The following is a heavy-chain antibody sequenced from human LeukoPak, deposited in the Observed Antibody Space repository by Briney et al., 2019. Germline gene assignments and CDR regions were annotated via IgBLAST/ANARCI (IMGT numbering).Heavy chain of an antibody. Sequence: GGSLRLSCAASGFTFSSYAMHWVRQAPGKGLEWVAVISYDGSNKYYADSVKGRFTISRDNSKNTLYLQMNSLRAEDTAVYCCARDQSSTYDGMDVWGQGTTVTVSS. CDR2: ISYDGSNK. CDR1: GFTFSSYA. CDR3: ARDQSSTYDGMDV. J-gene: IGHJ6*02. V-gene: IGHV3-30-3*01. D-gene: IGHD2-2*01.